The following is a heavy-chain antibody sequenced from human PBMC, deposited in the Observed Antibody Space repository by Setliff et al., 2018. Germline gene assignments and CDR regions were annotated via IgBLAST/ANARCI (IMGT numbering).Heavy chain of an antibody. CDR1: GFTFSNYA. D-gene: IGHD2-15*01. CDR3: ARRMWGYADS. Sequence: QPGGSLRLSCAASGFTFSNYAIIWVRQAPGKGLEWVSTTSFSGDNTYYADSLKGRFTISRDNAKNSLYLQMSSLRAEDTAIYYCARRMWGYADSWGQGTLVTVSS. CDR2: TSFSGDNT. V-gene: IGHV3-23*01. J-gene: IGHJ4*02.